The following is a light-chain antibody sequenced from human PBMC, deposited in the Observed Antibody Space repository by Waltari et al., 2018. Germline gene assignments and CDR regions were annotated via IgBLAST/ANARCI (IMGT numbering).Light chain of an antibody. CDR1: SNAVGPSNF. CDR3: SSFTDTHTLL. Sequence: QSALTQPASVSGSPGQSITISCPGTSNAVGPSNFVSWYQQHPGRAPQLMIYDVTERPSGISYRFSGSKSANTASLTISGLLPEDEAIYYCSSFTDTHTLLFGGGTTVTVL. CDR2: DVT. V-gene: IGLV2-14*03. J-gene: IGLJ2*01.